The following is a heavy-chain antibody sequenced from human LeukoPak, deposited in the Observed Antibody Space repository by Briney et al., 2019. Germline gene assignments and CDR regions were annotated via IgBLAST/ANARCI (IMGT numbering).Heavy chain of an antibody. J-gene: IGHJ4*02. Sequence: GASVKVSCKASGYTFTSYGISWVRQAPGQGLEWMGWISAYNGNTNYAQKLQGRVTMTTDTSTSTAYMELSSLRSEDTAVYYCARDRDSYGYLDYWGQGTLVTVSS. CDR2: ISAYNGNT. CDR1: GYTFTSYG. D-gene: IGHD5-18*01. V-gene: IGHV1-18*01. CDR3: ARDRDSYGYLDY.